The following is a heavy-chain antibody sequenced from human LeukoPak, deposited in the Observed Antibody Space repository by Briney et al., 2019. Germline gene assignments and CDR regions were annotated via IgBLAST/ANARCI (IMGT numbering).Heavy chain of an antibody. D-gene: IGHD3-10*01. Sequence: GGSLRLSCAASGFTFSSYAMSWVRQAPGKGLEWVSAISGSGGSTYYADSVKGRFTISRDNSKNTLYLQMNSLRAGDTAVYYCAKDEQPRLLWFGETTRWFDPWGQGTLVTVSS. CDR2: ISGSGGST. J-gene: IGHJ5*02. CDR3: AKDEQPRLLWFGETTRWFDP. CDR1: GFTFSSYA. V-gene: IGHV3-23*01.